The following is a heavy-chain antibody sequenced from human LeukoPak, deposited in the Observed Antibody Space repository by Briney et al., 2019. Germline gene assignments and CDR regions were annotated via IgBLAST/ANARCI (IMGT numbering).Heavy chain of an antibody. CDR1: GGSISSGGYY. D-gene: IGHD2-2*02. CDR2: IYYSGST. J-gene: IGHJ5*02. CDR3: ARDAGYCSSGNCYIWFDP. V-gene: IGHV4-31*03. Sequence: SETLSLTCTVSGGSISSGGYYWSWIRQHPGKGLEWIGYIYYSGSTYYNPSLKSRVTISPDTSKNQFSLKLSSVTAADTAVYYCARDAGYCSSGNCYIWFDPWGQGTLVTVSS.